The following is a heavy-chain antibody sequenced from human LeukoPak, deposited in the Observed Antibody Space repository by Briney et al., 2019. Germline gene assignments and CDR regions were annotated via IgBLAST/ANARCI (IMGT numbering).Heavy chain of an antibody. CDR2: INPNSGGT. Sequence: GASVKVSCKASGYTFTGYYMHWVRQAPGQGLEWMGWINPNSGGTNYAQKFQGRVTMTRDTSISTAYMELSRLRSDDTAVYYCAREQSGFWSGYRTPFDYWGQGTLVTVSS. CDR3: AREQSGFWSGYRTPFDY. J-gene: IGHJ4*02. V-gene: IGHV1-2*02. CDR1: GYTFTGYY. D-gene: IGHD3-3*01.